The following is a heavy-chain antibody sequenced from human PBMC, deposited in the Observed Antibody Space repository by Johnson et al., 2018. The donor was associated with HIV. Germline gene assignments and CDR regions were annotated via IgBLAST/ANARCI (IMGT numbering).Heavy chain of an antibody. CDR3: ARPFRIAAYGGSDAFDI. Sequence: QVQLVESGGGVVQPGSSLRLSCAASGFTFSNYAVHWVRQAPGKGLEWVAVLSSDGSAKYYADSVKGRFTISRDNSKNTLYLQMNSLRAEDTAVYYCARPFRIAAYGGSDAFDIWGQGTMVTVSS. V-gene: IGHV3-30-3*01. D-gene: IGHD6-13*01. CDR2: LSSDGSAK. J-gene: IGHJ3*02. CDR1: GFTFSNYA.